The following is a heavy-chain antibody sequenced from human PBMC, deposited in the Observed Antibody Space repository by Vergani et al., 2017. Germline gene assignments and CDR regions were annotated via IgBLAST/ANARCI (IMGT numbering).Heavy chain of an antibody. Sequence: QVQLQQWGAGLLKPSETLSLTCAVYGGSFSGYYWSWIRQPPGKGLEWIGEINHSGSTNYNPSLKSRVTISVDTSKNQFSLKLSSVTAADTAVYYCAKDHADIVVVPAAPADYWGQGTLVTVSS. CDR2: INHSGST. CDR3: AKDHADIVVVPAAPADY. CDR1: GGSFSGYY. V-gene: IGHV4-34*01. D-gene: IGHD2-2*01. J-gene: IGHJ4*02.